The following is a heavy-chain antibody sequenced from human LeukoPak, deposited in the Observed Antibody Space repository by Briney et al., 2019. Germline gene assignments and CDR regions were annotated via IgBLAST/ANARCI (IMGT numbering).Heavy chain of an antibody. Sequence: GASVKVSYKVSGYTLTELSMHWVRQAPGKGLEWMGGFDPEDGETIYAQKFQGRVTMTEDTSTDTAYMELSSLRSEDTAVYYCATGGLGVLDPNYYYYYGMDVWGQGTTVTVSS. CDR1: GYTLTELS. CDR2: FDPEDGET. D-gene: IGHD3/OR15-3a*01. J-gene: IGHJ6*02. V-gene: IGHV1-24*01. CDR3: ATGGLGVLDPNYYYYYGMDV.